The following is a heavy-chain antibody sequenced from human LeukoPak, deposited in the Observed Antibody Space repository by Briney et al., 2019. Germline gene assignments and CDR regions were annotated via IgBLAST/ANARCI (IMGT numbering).Heavy chain of an antibody. Sequence: PSQTLSLTCTVSGGSISSGGYYWSWIRQPPGKSLEWIGYIYHSGSTYYNPSLKSRVTISVDRSKNQFSLKLSSVTAADTAVYYCAKAVPFESNAWRQTFDYWGQGTLVTVSS. J-gene: IGHJ4*02. CDR3: AKAVPFESNAWRQTFDY. CDR2: IYHSGST. CDR1: GGSISSGGYY. V-gene: IGHV4-30-2*01. D-gene: IGHD3-16*01.